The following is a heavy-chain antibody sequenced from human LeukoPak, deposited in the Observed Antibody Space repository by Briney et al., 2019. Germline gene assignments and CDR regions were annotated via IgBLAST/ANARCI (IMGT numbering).Heavy chain of an antibody. V-gene: IGHV3-48*01. CDR2: ISSSNSPI. D-gene: IGHD3-10*01. CDR3: AREPSGVLEFDY. CDR1: GFTFSRYS. Sequence: GGSLRLSCAASGFTFSRYSMNWVRQAPGKGLEWVSYISSSNSPIYYADSLRGRFTISRDNAKNSLFLQIDSLRAEDTAVHYCAREPSGVLEFDYWGLGTLVTVSS. J-gene: IGHJ4*02.